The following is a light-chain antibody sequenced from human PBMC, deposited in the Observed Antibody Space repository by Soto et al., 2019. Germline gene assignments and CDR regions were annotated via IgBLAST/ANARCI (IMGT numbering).Light chain of an antibody. CDR3: AAWDDSLSGVV. V-gene: IGLV1-47*01. J-gene: IGLJ2*01. Sequence: QSVLTQPRSASGTPGQRVTISCSGSSSNIGSNYVYWYQQLPGTVPQLLIYRNNERPSGVPDRFSGSKSGTSASLAISGLRSEDEAAYYCAAWDDSLSGVVFGGGTKLTVL. CDR1: SSNIGSNY. CDR2: RNN.